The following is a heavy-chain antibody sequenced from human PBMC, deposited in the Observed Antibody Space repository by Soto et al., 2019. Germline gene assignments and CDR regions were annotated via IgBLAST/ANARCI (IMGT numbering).Heavy chain of an antibody. D-gene: IGHD2-2*02. Sequence: GASVKVSCKASGGTFSSYAISWVRQAPGQGLEWMGGIIPIFGTANYAQKFQGGVTITRDTSTSTAYMELSSLRSDDTAVYYCARATIPRDAFDIWGQGTMVTVSS. CDR1: GGTFSSYA. J-gene: IGHJ3*02. CDR3: ARATIPRDAFDI. CDR2: IIPIFGTA. V-gene: IGHV1-69*05.